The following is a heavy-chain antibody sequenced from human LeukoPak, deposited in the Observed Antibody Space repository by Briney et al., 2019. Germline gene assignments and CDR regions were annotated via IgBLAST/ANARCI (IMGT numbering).Heavy chain of an antibody. Sequence: GGSLRLSCAASRFTFSDYYMSWIRQAPGKGLEWVSYISSSSSYTNYADSVKGRFTISRDNAKNSLYLQMNSLRAEDTAVYYCARLYSSSWSYFDYWGQGTLVTVSS. V-gene: IGHV3-11*06. CDR3: ARLYSSSWSYFDY. CDR1: RFTFSDYY. J-gene: IGHJ4*02. CDR2: ISSSSSYT. D-gene: IGHD6-13*01.